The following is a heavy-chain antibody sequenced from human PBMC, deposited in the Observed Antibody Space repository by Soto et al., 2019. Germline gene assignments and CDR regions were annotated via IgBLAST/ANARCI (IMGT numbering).Heavy chain of an antibody. CDR2: IWYDGSNK. Sequence: GGSLRLSCAASGFTVSSNYMSWVRQAPGKGLEWVAVIWYDGSNKYYADSVKGRFTFSRDNSKNTMSLQMNSLRAEDTAVYYCARWGCSGSNCNLNQRSFDLWGQGTLVTVSS. J-gene: IGHJ4*02. D-gene: IGHD2-15*01. CDR3: ARWGCSGSNCNLNQRSFDL. CDR1: GFTVSSNY. V-gene: IGHV3-33*08.